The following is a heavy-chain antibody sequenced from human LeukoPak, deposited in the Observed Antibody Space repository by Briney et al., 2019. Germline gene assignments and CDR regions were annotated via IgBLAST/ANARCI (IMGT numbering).Heavy chain of an antibody. J-gene: IGHJ3*02. V-gene: IGHV3-53*01. CDR2: IYSGGRT. CDR1: GLTVSSNY. Sequence: PGGSLRLSCAASGLTVSSNYMSWVRQAPGKGLEWVSFIYSGGRTDYADSVKGRFTISRDNSKNTLYLQMNSLRVEDTAVYYCARDSQYCSSGSCSPGASDIWGQGTMVTVSS. CDR3: ARDSQYCSSGSCSPGASDI. D-gene: IGHD2-15*01.